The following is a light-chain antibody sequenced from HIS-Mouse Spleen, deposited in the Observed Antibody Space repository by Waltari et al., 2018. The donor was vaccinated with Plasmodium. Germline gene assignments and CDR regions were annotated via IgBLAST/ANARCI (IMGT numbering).Light chain of an antibody. CDR1: QRVSSN. J-gene: IGKJ3*01. Sequence: DIVMTQSPPTLSLSPGEIATPSCRASQRVSSNLAWYQQKPGQAPRLLIYGASTRATGIPARFSGSGSGTEFTLTISSLQSEDFAVYYCQQYNNWSFTFGPGTKVDIK. V-gene: IGKV3-15*01. CDR3: QQYNNWSFT. CDR2: GAS.